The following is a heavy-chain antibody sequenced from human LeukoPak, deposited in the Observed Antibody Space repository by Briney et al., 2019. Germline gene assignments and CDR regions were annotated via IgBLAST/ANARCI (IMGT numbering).Heavy chain of an antibody. V-gene: IGHV1-69*06. CDR2: IIPLSGPA. D-gene: IGHD5-18*01. J-gene: IGHJ6*03. CDR1: GGTFSGHG. Sequence: SVKVSCKASGGTFSGHGISWVRQAPGQGLEWMGGIIPLSGPANYAPKFQGTVTITADKSTGTAYLELNSLRSEDTAVYYCAKAGIQLWEGDSFYYYLDVWGKGTTVTVSS. CDR3: AKAGIQLWEGDSFYYYLDV.